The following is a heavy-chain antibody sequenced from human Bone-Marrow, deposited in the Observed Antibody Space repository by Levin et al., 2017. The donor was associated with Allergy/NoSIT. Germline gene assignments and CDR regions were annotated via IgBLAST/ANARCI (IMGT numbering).Heavy chain of an antibody. CDR3: ARESVYYGSGSWIDC. J-gene: IGHJ4*02. Sequence: SQTLSLTCTVSGESVSSSGFYWTWIRQYPGRGLEWIGHIYYPGNTSYNPSLKSRVSISEDRSKNQFSLKLDSVTAADTAVYYCARESVYYGSGSWIDCWGQGTLVTVSS. D-gene: IGHD3-10*01. V-gene: IGHV4-31*02. CDR2: IYYPGNT. CDR1: GESVSSSGFY.